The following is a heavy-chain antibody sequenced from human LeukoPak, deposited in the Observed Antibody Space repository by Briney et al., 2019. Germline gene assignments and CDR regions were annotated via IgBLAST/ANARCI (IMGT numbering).Heavy chain of an antibody. CDR2: IYTSGST. Sequence: SETLSLTCTVSGGSISSYYWSWIRQPPGKGLEWIGYIYTSGSTNYNPSLKSRVTISVDTSKNQFSLKLSSVTAADTAVYYCARDLLWFREGTSRAPNWFDPWGQGTLVTVSS. J-gene: IGHJ5*02. CDR1: GGSISSYY. D-gene: IGHD3-10*01. V-gene: IGHV4-4*09. CDR3: ARDLLWFREGTSRAPNWFDP.